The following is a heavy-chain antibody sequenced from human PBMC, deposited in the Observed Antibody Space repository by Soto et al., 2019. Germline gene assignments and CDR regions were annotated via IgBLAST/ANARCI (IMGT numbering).Heavy chain of an antibody. CDR2: ISYDGSNK. V-gene: IGHV3-30-3*01. CDR3: ARGGLWGYSSSFSY. CDR1: GFTFSSYA. J-gene: IGHJ4*02. D-gene: IGHD6-13*01. Sequence: PGGSLRLSCAASGFTFSSYAMHWVRQAPGKGLEWVAVISYDGSNKYYADSVKGRFTISRDNSKNTLYLQMNSLRAEDTAVYYCARGGLWGYSSSFSYWGQGTLVTVSS.